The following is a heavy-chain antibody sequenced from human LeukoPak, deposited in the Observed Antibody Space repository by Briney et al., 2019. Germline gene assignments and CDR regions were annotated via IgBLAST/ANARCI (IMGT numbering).Heavy chain of an antibody. J-gene: IGHJ5*02. CDR1: GFTFSSYS. D-gene: IGHD2-2*01. CDR2: ISSSSSTI. V-gene: IGHV3-48*01. CDR3: AKDTLIVVVPAAQFDP. Sequence: PGGSLRLSCAASGFTFSSYSMNWVRQAPGKGLEWVSYISSSSSTIYYADSVEGRFTISRDNAKNSLYLQMNSLRAEDTAVYYCAKDTLIVVVPAAQFDPWGQGTLVTVSS.